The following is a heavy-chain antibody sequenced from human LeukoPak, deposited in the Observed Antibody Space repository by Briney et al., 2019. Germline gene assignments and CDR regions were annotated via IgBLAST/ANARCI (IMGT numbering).Heavy chain of an antibody. J-gene: IGHJ5*02. Sequence: SETLSLTCIVSGGSISSYYWSWIRQPAGKGLEWIGHIYISGSTNYNPSLKSRVTMSVDTSKNQFSLKLSSVTAADTAVYYCARDAIPAAISWFDPWGQGTLVTVSS. CDR1: GGSISSYY. D-gene: IGHD2-2*01. V-gene: IGHV4-4*07. CDR2: IYISGST. CDR3: ARDAIPAAISWFDP.